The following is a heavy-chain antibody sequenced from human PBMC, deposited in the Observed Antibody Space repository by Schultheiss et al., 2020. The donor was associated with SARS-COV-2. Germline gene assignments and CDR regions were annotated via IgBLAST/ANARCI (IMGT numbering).Heavy chain of an antibody. Sequence: SVKVSCKASGYTFTNYYMHWVRQAPGQGLEWMGGIIPIFGTANYAQKFQGRVTITADESTSTAYMDLSSLRSEDTAVYYCARVEGITMVRGAQYNWFDPGGQGTRATVS. J-gene: IGHJ5*02. CDR3: ARVEGITMVRGAQYNWFDP. D-gene: IGHD3-10*01. V-gene: IGHV1-69*13. CDR1: GYTFTNYY. CDR2: IIPIFGTA.